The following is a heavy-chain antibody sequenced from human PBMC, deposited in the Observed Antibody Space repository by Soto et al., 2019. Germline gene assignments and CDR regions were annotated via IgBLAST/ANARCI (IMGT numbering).Heavy chain of an antibody. D-gene: IGHD5-12*01. Sequence: EVQLLQSGGGLVQPGGSLRLSCAASGFTFTSYSMTWVRQTPVKGLEWVAAVNPGGYSTYYADSVKGRFTFSRDNSNKTLYLQMNSLRAEDTAVYYCAKDLRAGSGYDFDYRDQGTLVTVSS. CDR3: AKDLRAGSGYDFDY. V-gene: IGHV3-23*01. J-gene: IGHJ4*02. CDR1: GFTFTSYS. CDR2: VNPGGYST.